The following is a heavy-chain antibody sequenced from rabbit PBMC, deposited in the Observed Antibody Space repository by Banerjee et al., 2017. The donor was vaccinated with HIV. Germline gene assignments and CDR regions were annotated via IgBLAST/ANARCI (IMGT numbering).Heavy chain of an antibody. Sequence: QQQLEESGGGLVKPGGTLTLTCTASGFSFSSTYYMCWVRQAPGKGLEWIACIYAGGSGNTYYASWAKGRFTISETSSTTVTLQMTSLTAADTATYFCARRIVSGYAGYRYGSLDLWGQGTLVTVS. V-gene: IGHV1S45*01. J-gene: IGHJ3*01. CDR2: IYAGGSGNT. D-gene: IGHD7-1*01. CDR1: GFSFSSTYY. CDR3: ARRIVSGYAGYRYGSLDL.